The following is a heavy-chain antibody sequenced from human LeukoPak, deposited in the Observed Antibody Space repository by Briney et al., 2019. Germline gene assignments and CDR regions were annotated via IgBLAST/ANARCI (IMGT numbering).Heavy chain of an antibody. Sequence: GGSLSLSCAASGFTFSSYWMSWVRQAPGKGLEWVSSISTTSSRIYYADSVKGRFTISRDNAKNSLSLQMNSLRVEDTAVYYCARPTGFWSVYGFWYFDLWGRGTLVTVSS. V-gene: IGHV3-21*01. CDR2: ISTTSSRI. J-gene: IGHJ2*01. D-gene: IGHD3-3*01. CDR1: GFTFSSYW. CDR3: ARPTGFWSVYGFWYFDL.